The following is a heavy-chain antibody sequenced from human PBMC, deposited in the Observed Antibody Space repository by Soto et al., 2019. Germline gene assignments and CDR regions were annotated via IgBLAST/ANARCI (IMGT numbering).Heavy chain of an antibody. D-gene: IGHD4-4*01. CDR2: IIPIFGNT. CDR1: GGTFSSYA. Sequence: SVKVSCKASGGTFSSYAISWVRQAPGQGLEWMGGIIPIFGNTKYSQKFQGRVTITRDTSASTAYMELSSLRSEDTAVYYCASSYSNYALIDYYYYGMDVWGQGTTVTVSS. J-gene: IGHJ6*02. CDR3: ASSYSNYALIDYYYYGMDV. V-gene: IGHV1-69*05.